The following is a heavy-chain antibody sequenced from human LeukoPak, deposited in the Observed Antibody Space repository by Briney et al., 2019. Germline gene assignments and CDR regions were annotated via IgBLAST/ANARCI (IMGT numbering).Heavy chain of an antibody. CDR1: GFTISTYW. D-gene: IGHD5-12*01. CDR3: ARDPKWLDY. V-gene: IGHV3-7*01. Sequence: PGGSLRPSCAASGFTISTYWMSWVRQAPGKGLEWVANTNQEGSEKYYVDSVKGRFTISKDNAENSLYLQMNSLRAEDTAVYYCARDPKWLDYWGQGTLVTVSS. CDR2: TNQEGSEK. J-gene: IGHJ4*02.